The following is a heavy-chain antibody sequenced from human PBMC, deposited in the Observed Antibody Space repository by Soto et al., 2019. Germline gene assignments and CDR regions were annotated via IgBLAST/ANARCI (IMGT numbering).Heavy chain of an antibody. CDR1: GFTFSSYA. CDR3: ARVKQLVSYYFDD. J-gene: IGHJ4*02. CDR2: ISGSGGST. Sequence: GSLRLSCAASGFTFSSYAMSWVRQAPGKGLEWVSAISGSGGSTYYADSVKGRFTISRDNSKNTLYLQMNSLRAEDTAVYYCARVKQLVSYYFDDWGQGTLVTVSS. V-gene: IGHV3-23*01. D-gene: IGHD6-6*01.